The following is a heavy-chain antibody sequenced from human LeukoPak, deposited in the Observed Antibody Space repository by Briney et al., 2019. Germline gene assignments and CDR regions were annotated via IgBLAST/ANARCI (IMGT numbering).Heavy chain of an antibody. CDR3: ARVERARGITFGGVIVPGYKKMYYFDY. CDR2: MNPNSGNT. D-gene: IGHD3-16*02. J-gene: IGHJ4*02. CDR1: GGTFSSYA. V-gene: IGHV1-8*02. Sequence: ASVKVSCKASGGTFSSYAISWVRQAPGQGLEWMGWMNPNSGNTGYAQKFQGRVTMTRNTSISTAYMELSSLRSEDTAVYYCARVERARGITFGGVIVPGYKKMYYFDYWGQGTLVTVSS.